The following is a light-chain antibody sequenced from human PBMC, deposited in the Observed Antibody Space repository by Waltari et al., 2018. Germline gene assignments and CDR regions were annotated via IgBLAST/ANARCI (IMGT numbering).Light chain of an antibody. V-gene: IGKV4-1*01. CDR2: SAS. Sequence: DIVMTQSPDSLAVSLGERATINCKSSQNILYSSNNKNYLAWFQQKPGQPPKLPIYSASTRESVVPERFSGSGSGTDFTLTINSLQAEDVAVYYCQQYYSAPITFGQGTRLEIK. J-gene: IGKJ5*01. CDR3: QQYYSAPIT. CDR1: QNILYSSNNKNY.